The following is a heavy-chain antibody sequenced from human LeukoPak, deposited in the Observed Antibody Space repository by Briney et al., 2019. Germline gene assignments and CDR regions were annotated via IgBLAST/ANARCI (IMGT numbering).Heavy chain of an antibody. V-gene: IGHV1-8*01. CDR3: ARGLECSGDSCYFYYGMDV. D-gene: IGHD2-15*01. CDR2: MNPNSGNT. Sequence: ASVKVSCKASGYTFTSYDINWVRQATGQGLEWMGWMNPNSGNTGYAQKFQGRVTMTRNTSISTAYMELSSLRSEDTAVYYCARGLECSGDSCYFYYGMDVWGQGTTVTVSS. J-gene: IGHJ6*02. CDR1: GYTFTSYD.